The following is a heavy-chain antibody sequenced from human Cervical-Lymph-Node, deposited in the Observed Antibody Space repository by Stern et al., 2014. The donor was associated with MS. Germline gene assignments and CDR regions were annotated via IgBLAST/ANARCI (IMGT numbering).Heavy chain of an antibody. Sequence: VKLVVSGGEVKKPGSSVKVSCKASGGTFSSYAMRWGRQAPGQGLEWVGGIIPSIGIANHAQKFQGRVTITADKSTNTGYMELSSLRSEDTALYYCARDGGGVDIWGQGTMVSVSS. CDR1: GGTFSSYA. D-gene: IGHD2-8*01. V-gene: IGHV1-69*17. CDR3: ARDGGGVDI. J-gene: IGHJ3*02. CDR2: IIPSIGIA.